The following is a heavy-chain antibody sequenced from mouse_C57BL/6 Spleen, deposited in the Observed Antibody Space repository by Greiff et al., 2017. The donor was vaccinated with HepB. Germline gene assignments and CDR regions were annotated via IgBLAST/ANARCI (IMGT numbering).Heavy chain of an antibody. Sequence: QVQLQQSGAELAKPGASVKLSCKASGYTFTSYWMHWVKQRPGQGLEWIGYINPSSGYTKYNQKFKDKATLTADKSSSTAYMQLSSLTYEDSAVYYCARYDSSYYYAMDYWGQGTSVTVSS. D-gene: IGHD2-4*01. J-gene: IGHJ4*01. CDR1: GYTFTSYW. V-gene: IGHV1-7*01. CDR3: ARYDSSYYYAMDY. CDR2: INPSSGYT.